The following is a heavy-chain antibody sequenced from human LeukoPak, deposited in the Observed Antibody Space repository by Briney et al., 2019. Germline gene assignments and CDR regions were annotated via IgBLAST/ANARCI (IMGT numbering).Heavy chain of an antibody. J-gene: IGHJ4*02. V-gene: IGHV1-3*01. CDR2: IYGGNGNT. CDR1: GYTFTSYA. D-gene: IGHD2-21*02. CDR3: ARGWRGDCYHVH. Sequence: ASVKVSCKASGYTFTSYAMHWVRQAPEQRLEWMGWIYGGNGNTKYSQKFQGRVSITRDTSASTVYMELSSLGSEDTAVYYCARGWRGDCYHVHWGQGTLVTVSS.